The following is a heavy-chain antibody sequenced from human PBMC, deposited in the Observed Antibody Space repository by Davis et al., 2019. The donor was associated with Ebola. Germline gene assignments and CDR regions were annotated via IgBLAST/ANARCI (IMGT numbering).Heavy chain of an antibody. CDR1: GFTFSSYW. D-gene: IGHD2/OR15-2a*01. CDR2: INYDGDTT. CDR3: AKDNRNIWSEV. Sequence: HTGGSLRLSCEASGFTFSSYWVHWVRQAPGKGLVWVSRINYDGDTTSYADSVKGRFTISRDNAKNTLYLQMNGLRVEDTAIYYCAKDNRNIWSEVWGQGTMVTVSS. J-gene: IGHJ3*01. V-gene: IGHV3-74*01.